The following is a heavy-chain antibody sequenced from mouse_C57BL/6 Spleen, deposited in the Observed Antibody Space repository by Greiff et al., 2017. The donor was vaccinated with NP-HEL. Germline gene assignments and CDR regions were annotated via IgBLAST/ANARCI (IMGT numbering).Heavy chain of an antibody. V-gene: IGHV1-26*01. CDR2: INPNNGGT. D-gene: IGHD1-1*01. Sequence: EVQLQQSGPELVKPGASVKISCKASGYTFTDYYMNWVKQSHGKSLEWIGDINPNNGGTSYNQKFKGKATLTVDKSSSTAYMERRSLTSEDSAVYYCARLEDYYGSLYYFDYWGQCTTLTVSS. CDR3: ARLEDYYGSLYYFDY. J-gene: IGHJ2*01. CDR1: GYTFTDYY.